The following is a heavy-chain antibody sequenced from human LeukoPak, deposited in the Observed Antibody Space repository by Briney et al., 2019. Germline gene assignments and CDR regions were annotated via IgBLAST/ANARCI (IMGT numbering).Heavy chain of an antibody. CDR2: IYYSGST. J-gene: IGHJ4*02. D-gene: IGHD3-10*01. CDR1: GGSISSGGYY. CDR3: ARAVGSGSYNFDY. V-gene: IGHV4-31*03. Sequence: SETLSLTCTVSGGSISSGGYYWSWIRQHPGKGLEWIVYIYYSGSTYYNPSLKSRVTISVDTSKNQFSLKLSSVTAADTAVYYCARAVGSGSYNFDYWGQGTLVTVSS.